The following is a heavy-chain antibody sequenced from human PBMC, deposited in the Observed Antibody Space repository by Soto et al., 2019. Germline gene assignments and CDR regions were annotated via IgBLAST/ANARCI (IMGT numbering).Heavy chain of an antibody. D-gene: IGHD4-17*01. CDR3: AEARTTVDYHYGMDV. Sequence: EVQLLESGGGLVQPGGSLRLSCAASGFTFSSYAMTWVRQAPGRGLEWVSGISGGGGSTYYADSVKGRFTISRDNSNNTLFQQMNSLSAEDTAVYYGAEARTTVDYHYGMDVWGQGTTVTVSS. CDR2: ISGGGGST. J-gene: IGHJ6*02. CDR1: GFTFSSYA. V-gene: IGHV3-23*01.